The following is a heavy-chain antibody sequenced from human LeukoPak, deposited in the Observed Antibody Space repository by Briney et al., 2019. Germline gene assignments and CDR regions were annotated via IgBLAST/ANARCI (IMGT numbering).Heavy chain of an antibody. V-gene: IGHV3-30-3*01. CDR2: ISYDGSNK. D-gene: IGHD3-10*01. Sequence: GRSLRLSCAASGFTFSSYAMHWVRQAPGKGLEWVAVISYDGSNKYYADSVKGRFTISRDNSKNTLYLQMNSLRAEDTAVYYCAKDQGGSGSYRFYDGMDVWGQGTTVTVSS. CDR3: AKDQGGSGSYRFYDGMDV. J-gene: IGHJ6*02. CDR1: GFTFSSYA.